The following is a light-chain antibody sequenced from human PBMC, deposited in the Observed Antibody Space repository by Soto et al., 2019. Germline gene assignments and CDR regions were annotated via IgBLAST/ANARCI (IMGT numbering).Light chain of an antibody. CDR3: QQLDSYPIR. J-gene: IGKJ5*01. CDR2: TAS. Sequence: IQLTLSPASLSASVGDRVTFTCRASQDIAIYLAWYQQKPGEAPNLLIHTASTLHGGVPSRFSGSGSGTDFTLTISSLQAEDFATYYCQQLDSYPIRFGQGTRLEIK. CDR1: QDIAIY. V-gene: IGKV1-9*01.